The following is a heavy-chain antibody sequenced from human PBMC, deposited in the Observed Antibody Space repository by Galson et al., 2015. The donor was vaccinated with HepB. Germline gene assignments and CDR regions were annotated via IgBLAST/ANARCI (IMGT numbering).Heavy chain of an antibody. Sequence: SLRLSCAASGFTFSDYYMSWIRQAPGKGLEWVAYISSSSSYTNYADSVKGRFTISRDNAKTSLYLQMNSLRAEDTAVYYCARLPASYGHALFYYYMDVWGKGTTVTVSS. CDR2: ISSSSSYT. V-gene: IGHV3-11*06. CDR3: ARLPASYGHALFYYYMDV. D-gene: IGHD3-3*01. CDR1: GFTFSDYY. J-gene: IGHJ6*03.